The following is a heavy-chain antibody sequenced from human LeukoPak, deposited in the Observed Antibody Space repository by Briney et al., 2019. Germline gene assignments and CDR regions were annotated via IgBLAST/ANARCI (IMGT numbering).Heavy chain of an antibody. Sequence: GGSLRLSCAASGFSVSSNYMSWVRQAPGKGLEWVSVIYSGGSTYYADSVKGRFTISRDNSKNTLYLQMNSLRAEDTAVYYCARDFGTTVFNWLDPWGQGTLVTVSS. J-gene: IGHJ5*02. CDR2: IYSGGST. D-gene: IGHD1-7*01. CDR3: ARDFGTTVFNWLDP. V-gene: IGHV3-53*01. CDR1: GFSVSSNY.